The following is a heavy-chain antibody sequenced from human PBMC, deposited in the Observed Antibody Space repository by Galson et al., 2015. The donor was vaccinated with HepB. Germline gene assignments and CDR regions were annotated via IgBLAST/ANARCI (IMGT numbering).Heavy chain of an antibody. CDR3: ARVRGLVLWDAFDI. V-gene: IGHV3-66*02. J-gene: IGHJ3*02. Sequence: SLRLSCAASGFTVSSNYMSWVRQAPGKGLEWVSVIYSGGSTYYADSVKGRFTISRDNSKNTLYLQMNSLRAEDTAVYYCARVRGLVLWDAFDIWGQGTMVTVSS. D-gene: IGHD1-26*01. CDR1: GFTVSSNY. CDR2: IYSGGST.